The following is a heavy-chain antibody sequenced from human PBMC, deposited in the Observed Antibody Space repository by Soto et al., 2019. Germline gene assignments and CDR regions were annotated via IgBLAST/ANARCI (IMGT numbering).Heavy chain of an antibody. D-gene: IGHD3-3*01. CDR2: IKGKTDGGTK. CDR1: GFTFSNAW. J-gene: IGHJ6*03. V-gene: IGHV3-15*01. Sequence: EVQLVESGGGLVKPGGSLRLSCAASGFTFSNAWMSWVRQAPGKGLEWVGRIKGKTDGGTKDYAAPVKGRFTISRDDSKNTLYLQMNSLKTEETAVYYCNTPSPLRFLEWLSLYYYYYMDVWGKGTTVTVSS. CDR3: NTPSPLRFLEWLSLYYYYYMDV.